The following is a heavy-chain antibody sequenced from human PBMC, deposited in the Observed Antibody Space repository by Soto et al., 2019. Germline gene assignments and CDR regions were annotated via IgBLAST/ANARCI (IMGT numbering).Heavy chain of an antibody. CDR2: ISYDGSNK. Sequence: PGGSLRLSCAASGFTFSSYAMHWVRQAPGKGLEWVAVISYDGSNKYYADSVKGRFTISRDNSKNTLYLQMNSLRAEDTAVYYCARDPYCSGGSCYSEADYWGQGTLVTVSS. D-gene: IGHD2-15*01. CDR1: GFTFSSYA. J-gene: IGHJ4*02. V-gene: IGHV3-30-3*01. CDR3: ARDPYCSGGSCYSEADY.